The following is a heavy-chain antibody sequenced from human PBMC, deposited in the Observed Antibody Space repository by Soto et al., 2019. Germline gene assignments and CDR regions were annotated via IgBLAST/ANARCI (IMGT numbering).Heavy chain of an antibody. Sequence: EVQLVESGGGLVKPGGSLRLSCAASGFTFSSYSMNWVRQAPGKGLEWVSSISSSSSYIYYADSVKGRFTISRDNAKNSLYLQMNSLRAEDTAVYYCARDVLIFGGEEDPRAYYYYGMDVWGQGTTVTVSS. CDR2: ISSSSSYI. D-gene: IGHD3-3*01. CDR3: ARDVLIFGGEEDPRAYYYYGMDV. V-gene: IGHV3-21*01. CDR1: GFTFSSYS. J-gene: IGHJ6*02.